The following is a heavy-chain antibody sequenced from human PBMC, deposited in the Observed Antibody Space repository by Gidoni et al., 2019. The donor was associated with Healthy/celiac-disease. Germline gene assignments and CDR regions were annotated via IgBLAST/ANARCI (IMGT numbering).Heavy chain of an antibody. CDR1: GYTLTELS. CDR3: ATVGGLRFLEWPHVVY. J-gene: IGHJ4*02. CDR2: FDPEDGET. V-gene: IGHV1-24*01. Sequence: QVQLVQSGAEVKKPGASVKVSCKVSGYTLTELSMHWVRQAPGKGLEWMGGFDPEDGETIYAQKFQGRVTMTEDTSTDTAYMELSSLRSEDTAVYYCATVGGLRFLEWPHVVYWGQGTLVTVSS. D-gene: IGHD3-3*01.